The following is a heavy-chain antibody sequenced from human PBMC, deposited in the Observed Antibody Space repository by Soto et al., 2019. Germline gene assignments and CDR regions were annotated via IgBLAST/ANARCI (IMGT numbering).Heavy chain of an antibody. CDR2: ISYDGSNK. CDR1: GFTFSSYA. D-gene: IGHD1-20*01. J-gene: IGHJ4*02. CDR3: AREARYDGPLYFDY. V-gene: IGHV3-30-3*01. Sequence: GGSLRLSCAASGFTFSSYAMHCVRQAPGKGLEWVAVISYDGSNKYYADSVKGRFTISRDNSKNTLYLQMNSLRAEDTAVYYCAREARYDGPLYFDYWGQGTLVTVSS.